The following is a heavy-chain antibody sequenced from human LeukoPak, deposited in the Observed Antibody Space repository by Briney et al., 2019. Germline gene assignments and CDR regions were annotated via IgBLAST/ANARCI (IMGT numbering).Heavy chain of an antibody. V-gene: IGHV4-30-4*01. CDR1: GGSISSGDYY. CDR2: IYYSGST. J-gene: IGHJ5*02. Sequence: SETLSLTCTVSGGSISSGDYYWSWIRQPPGKGLEWIGYIYYSGSTYYNPSLKSRVTISVDTSKNQSSLKLSSVTAADTAVYYCARVSRRYYYDSSGYYYAGPWGQGTLVTVSS. D-gene: IGHD3-22*01. CDR3: ARVSRRYYYDSSGYYYAGP.